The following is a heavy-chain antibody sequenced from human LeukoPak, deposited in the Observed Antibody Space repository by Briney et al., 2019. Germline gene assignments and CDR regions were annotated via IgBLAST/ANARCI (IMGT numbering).Heavy chain of an antibody. CDR1: GGSISSSYYY. CDR3: ATRAYRGSYPALEY. CDR2: IYYSGST. J-gene: IGHJ4*02. Sequence: SETLSLTCTVSGGSISSSYYYWGWIRQPPGKGLEWIGSIYYSGSTYYNPSLKSRVTISVATSKNQFSLKLNSGTAADTDVYYCATRAYRGSYPALEYWGQGTLVTVSS. V-gene: IGHV4-39*01. D-gene: IGHD1-26*01.